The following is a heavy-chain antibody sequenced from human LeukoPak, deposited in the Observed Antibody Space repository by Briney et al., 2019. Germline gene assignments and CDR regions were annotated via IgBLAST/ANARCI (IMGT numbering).Heavy chain of an antibody. CDR2: VDHSGDT. J-gene: IGHJ6*03. CDR1: GGSFRNYY. CDR3: ARRYCSGSVCYHYYYYMDV. D-gene: IGHD2-8*02. V-gene: IGHV4-34*01. Sequence: SETLSLTCAVYGGSFRNYYWSWIRQPPGKGLEWIGEVDHSGDTNYNPSLKSRVTMSVDMSKNQFSLKLIPVTAADTAVYYCARRYCSGSVCYHYYYYMDVWGEGTTVTVSS.